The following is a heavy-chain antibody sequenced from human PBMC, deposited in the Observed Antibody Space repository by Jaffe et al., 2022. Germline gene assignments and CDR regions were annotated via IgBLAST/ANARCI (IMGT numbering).Heavy chain of an antibody. Sequence: EVQLVESGGGLVQPGGSLRLSCAASGFTFSSYEMNWVRQAPGKGLEWVSYISSSGSTIYYADSVKGRFTISRDNAKNSLYLQMNSLRAEDTAVYYCARDWDSSSWYGWGRTLGYWGQGTLVTVSS. CDR3: ARDWDSSSWYGWGRTLGY. CDR1: GFTFSSYE. D-gene: IGHD6-13*01. CDR2: ISSSGSTI. J-gene: IGHJ4*02. V-gene: IGHV3-48*03.